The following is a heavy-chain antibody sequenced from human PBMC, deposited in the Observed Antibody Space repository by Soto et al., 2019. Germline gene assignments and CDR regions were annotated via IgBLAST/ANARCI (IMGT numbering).Heavy chain of an antibody. D-gene: IGHD2-15*01. CDR3: ARAIVVVVAASNWFDP. V-gene: IGHV4-39*01. Sequence: PSETLSLTCIVSGGSISSSSYYWGWIRQPPGKGLEWIGSMYYSGSPYYNPSLKSRVTISVDTSNNQFSLKLSSVTAADTAVYYCARAIVVVVAASNWFDPWGQGTLVTVSS. CDR2: MYYSGSP. J-gene: IGHJ5*02. CDR1: GGSISSSSYY.